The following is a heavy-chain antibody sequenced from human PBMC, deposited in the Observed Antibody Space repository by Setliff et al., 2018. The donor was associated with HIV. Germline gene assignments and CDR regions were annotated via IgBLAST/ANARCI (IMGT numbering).Heavy chain of an antibody. Sequence: SETMSLTCTVSGGSASNSRYYWAWIRQPPGKGLEYIGSIHYNEKTYYNPSLKSRVTISIDTSKNQFSLTLTSVNAADTAVYYCASRIYYYDSNNFLREEGFDPWGQGTLVTVSS. J-gene: IGHJ5*02. V-gene: IGHV4-39*01. CDR3: ASRIYYYDSNNFLREEGFDP. CDR2: IHYNEKT. D-gene: IGHD3-22*01. CDR1: GGSASNSRYY.